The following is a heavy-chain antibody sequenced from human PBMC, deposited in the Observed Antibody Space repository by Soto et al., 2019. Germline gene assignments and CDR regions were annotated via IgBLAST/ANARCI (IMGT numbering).Heavy chain of an antibody. J-gene: IGHJ4*02. V-gene: IGHV1-18*01. CDR2: ITTDKGKT. CDR3: ATSSPAFDY. CDR1: GYTFTSYG. Sequence: GASVKVSCKTSGYTFTSYGISWVRQAPGQGLEWMGWITTDKGKTNYAQKFQGRVTMTTDTSTSTAYMELRSLRSDDTAVYYCATSSPAFDYWGQGTLVTVSS.